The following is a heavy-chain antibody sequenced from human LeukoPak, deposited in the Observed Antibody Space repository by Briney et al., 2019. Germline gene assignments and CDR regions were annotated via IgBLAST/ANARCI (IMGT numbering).Heavy chain of an antibody. V-gene: IGHV3-48*02. CDR2: MSSRSSAI. D-gene: IGHD6-19*01. J-gene: IGHJ4*02. Sequence: GRSLRLSCAASGFTFSSYAMHWDRQAPGKGLEWVSYMSSRSSAIYYADSVKGRFTISRDNAKNALSLQMNSLSEEDTAVYFCASNHGSGWYVGEYWGQGILVTVSS. CDR1: GFTFSSYA. CDR3: ASNHGSGWYVGEY.